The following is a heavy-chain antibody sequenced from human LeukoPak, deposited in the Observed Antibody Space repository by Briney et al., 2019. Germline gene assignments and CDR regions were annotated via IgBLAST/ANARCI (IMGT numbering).Heavy chain of an antibody. D-gene: IGHD6-19*01. J-gene: IGHJ6*02. CDR1: GGSFSGYY. CDR2: INHSGST. V-gene: IGHV4-34*01. Sequence: SETLSLTCAVYGGSFSGYYWSWIRQPPGKGLEWIGEINHSGSTNYNPSLKSRVTISVDTSKNQFSLKLSSVTAADTAVYYCARGDPGIAVAGTDSSYGMDVWGQGTTVTVPS. CDR3: ARGDPGIAVAGTDSSYGMDV.